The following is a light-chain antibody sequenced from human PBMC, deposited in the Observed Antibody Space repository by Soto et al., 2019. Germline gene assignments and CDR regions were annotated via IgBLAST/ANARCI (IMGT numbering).Light chain of an antibody. J-gene: IGLJ1*01. V-gene: IGLV2-11*01. CDR2: DVS. CDR1: SSDVGGYNY. CDR3: CSYAGSYRV. Sequence: QSVLTQPRSVSGSPGQSVTIYCTGTSSDVGGYNYVSWYQQHPGKAPKLMIYDVSKRPSGVPDRFSGSKSGNTASLTISGLQAEDEADYYCCSYAGSYRVFGTGTTVTV.